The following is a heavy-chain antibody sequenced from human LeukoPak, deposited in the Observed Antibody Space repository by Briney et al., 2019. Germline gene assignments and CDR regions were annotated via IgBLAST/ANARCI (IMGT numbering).Heavy chain of an antibody. Sequence: SETLSLTCTVSGGSISSSSYYWGWIRQPPGKGLEWIGSIYYSGSTYYNPSLKSRVTISVDTSKNQFSLKLSSVTAAGTAVYYCARGRSAAGTGYWGQGTLVTVSS. V-gene: IGHV4-39*01. CDR2: IYYSGST. CDR1: GGSISSSSYY. J-gene: IGHJ4*02. D-gene: IGHD6-13*01. CDR3: ARGRSAAGTGY.